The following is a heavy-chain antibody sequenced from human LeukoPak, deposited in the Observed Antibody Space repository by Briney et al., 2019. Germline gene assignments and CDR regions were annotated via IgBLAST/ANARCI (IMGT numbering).Heavy chain of an antibody. CDR1: GFTFSDYS. Sequence: PGGSLRLSCAASGFTFSDYSMNWVRQAPGKGLEWIGYIYYSGSTNYNPSLKSRVTISVDSSKNQFSLKLTSVTAADTAVYYCARVLNNYYGSGSYYKGPYNWFDPWGQGTLVTVSS. D-gene: IGHD3-10*01. CDR2: IYYSGST. J-gene: IGHJ5*02. CDR3: ARVLNNYYGSGSYYKGPYNWFDP. V-gene: IGHV4-59*01.